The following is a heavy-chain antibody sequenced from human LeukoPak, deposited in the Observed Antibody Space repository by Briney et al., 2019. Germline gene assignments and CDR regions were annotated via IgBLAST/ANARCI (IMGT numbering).Heavy chain of an antibody. CDR3: ARRRDILTGYGFDY. J-gene: IGHJ4*02. D-gene: IGHD3-9*01. CDR2: INHSGST. Sequence: SETLSLTCAVYGGSFSGYYWSWIRQPPGKGLEWIGEINHSGSTNYNPSLKSRVTISVDTSKKQFSLKLSSVTAADTAVYYCARRRDILTGYGFDYWGQGTLVTVSS. CDR1: GGSFSGYY. V-gene: IGHV4-34*01.